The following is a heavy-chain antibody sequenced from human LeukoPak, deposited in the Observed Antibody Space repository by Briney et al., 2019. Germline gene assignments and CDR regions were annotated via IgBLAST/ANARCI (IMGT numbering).Heavy chain of an antibody. CDR1: GFTFSNAW. D-gene: IGHD3-10*01. V-gene: IGHV3-23*01. CDR2: ISGSGGST. Sequence: PGGSLRLSCAASGFTFSNAWMSWVRQAPGKGLEWVSAISGSGGSTYYADSVKGRFTISRDNSKNTLYLQMNSLRAEDTAVYYCAKVSPPQLLWFGEPPMTGVTEPPPSNWGQGTLVTVSS. CDR3: AKVSPPQLLWFGEPPMTGVTEPPPSN. J-gene: IGHJ4*02.